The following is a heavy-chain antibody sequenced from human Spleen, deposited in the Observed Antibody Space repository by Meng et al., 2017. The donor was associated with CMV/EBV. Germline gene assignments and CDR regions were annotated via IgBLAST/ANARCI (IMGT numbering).Heavy chain of an antibody. V-gene: IGHV1-2*06. CDR1: GYTFTGYY. CDR3: ARERGFGSPGEFDP. J-gene: IGHJ5*02. D-gene: IGHD3-10*01. CDR2: INPNSGDT. Sequence: QVQLVQSGADVKKPGASVKVSCRTSGYTFTGYYLHWVPQAPRQGLEWMGRINPNSGDTNYAQNFQGRVTMTRDTSISTAYMELSRLRSDDTAIYYCARERGFGSPGEFDPWGQGTLVTVSS.